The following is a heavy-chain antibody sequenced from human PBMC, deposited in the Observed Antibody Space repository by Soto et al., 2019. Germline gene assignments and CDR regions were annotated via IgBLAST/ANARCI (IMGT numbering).Heavy chain of an antibody. CDR3: AKRDGGSGAFDS. CDR1: GFIFSQYS. Sequence: PGGSLRLSCAVSGFIFSQYSMNWVRQAPGKGLEWVSVITASGSYVNYADSVRGRFTISRDNGRNSVFLQMNSLSPEDTGVYYCAKRDGGSGAFDSWGQGTLVTVSS. D-gene: IGHD3-10*01. J-gene: IGHJ4*02. CDR2: ITASGSYV. V-gene: IGHV3-21*06.